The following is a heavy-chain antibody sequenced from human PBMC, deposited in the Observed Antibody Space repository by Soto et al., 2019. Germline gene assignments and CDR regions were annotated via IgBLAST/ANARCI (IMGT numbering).Heavy chain of an antibody. Sequence: PSETLSLTCTVSGGSISSYYWSWIRQPPGKGLEWIGYIYYSGSTNYNPSLKSRVTISVDTSKNQFSLKLSSVTAADTAVYYCARATYDFWSGYYPTPWFDLWGQGTLVTVSS. CDR3: ARATYDFWSGYYPTPWFDL. J-gene: IGHJ5*02. V-gene: IGHV4-59*01. CDR1: GGSISSYY. CDR2: IYYSGST. D-gene: IGHD3-3*01.